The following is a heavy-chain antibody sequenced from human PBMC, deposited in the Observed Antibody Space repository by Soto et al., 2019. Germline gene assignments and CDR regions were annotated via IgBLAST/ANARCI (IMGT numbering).Heavy chain of an antibody. CDR1: GGSISSGDYY. J-gene: IGHJ6*02. CDR3: ARVIQELWYGMDV. V-gene: IGHV4-30-4*01. D-gene: IGHD1-1*01. Sequence: LSLTCTVSGGSISSGDYYWSWIRQPPGKGLEWIGYIYYSGSTYYNPSLKSRVTISVDTSKNQFSLKLSSVTAADTAVYYCARVIQELWYGMDVWGQETTVTVSS. CDR2: IYYSGST.